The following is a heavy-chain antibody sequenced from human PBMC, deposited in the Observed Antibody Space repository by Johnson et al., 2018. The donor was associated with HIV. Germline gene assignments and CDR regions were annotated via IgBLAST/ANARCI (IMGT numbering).Heavy chain of an antibody. CDR1: GFNFSKFG. Sequence: HVQLVESGGGVVQPGRSLRLSCAASGFNFSKFGMHWVRQAPGKGLEWVAFIRYDGSNKYYADSVKGRFTISRDNSKNTMYLEMNSLRSEDTAVYYCAKDRRQGGSNPDAVDIWGQGTMVTVSS. CDR3: AKDRRQGGSNPDAVDI. J-gene: IGHJ3*02. V-gene: IGHV3-30*02. CDR2: IRYDGSNK. D-gene: IGHD1-26*01.